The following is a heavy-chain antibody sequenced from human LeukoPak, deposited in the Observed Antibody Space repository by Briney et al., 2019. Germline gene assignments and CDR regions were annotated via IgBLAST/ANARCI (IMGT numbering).Heavy chain of an antibody. CDR2: IYQGGRDK. CDR3: ASERPSSSWYDY. V-gene: IGHV3-7*01. D-gene: IGHD6-13*01. Sequence: PAGGSLRLSCAASGFTFSTHLMTWVRQAPGKGLEWVANIYQGGRDKYYADSVKGRFTISRDNAKNSLYLQMNSLRAEDTAVYYCASERPSSSWYDYWGQGTLVTVSS. CDR1: GFTFSTHL. J-gene: IGHJ4*02.